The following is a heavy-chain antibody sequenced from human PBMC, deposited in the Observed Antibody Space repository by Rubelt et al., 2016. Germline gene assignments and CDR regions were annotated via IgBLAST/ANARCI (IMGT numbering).Heavy chain of an antibody. V-gene: IGHV1-2*06. CDR2: INPNSGGT. J-gene: IGHJ4*02. D-gene: IGHD6-19*01. CDR1: GYTFTGYY. CDR3: ARESSSGWYIDY. Sequence: QVQLVQSGAEVKKPGASVKVSCKASGYTFTGYYMHWVRQAPGQGLEWVGRINPNSGGTNYAQKLQGRVTMTRDTSITTAYMELSRLRSDDTAVCYCARESSSGWYIDYWGQGTLVTVSS.